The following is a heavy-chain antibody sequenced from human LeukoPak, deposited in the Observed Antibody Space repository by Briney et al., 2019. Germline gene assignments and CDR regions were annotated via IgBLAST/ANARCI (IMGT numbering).Heavy chain of an antibody. CDR1: GFTFRSYA. J-gene: IGHJ4*02. V-gene: IGHV3-30*04. CDR2: ISYDGSNK. D-gene: IGHD3-22*01. Sequence: GGSLRLSCAASGFTFRSYALHWVRQAPGKGLEWVAVISYDGSNKYYADSVKGRFTISRDNSKNTLYLQMNSLRAEDTAVYYCARGLYGDSSGYFAHHDYWGQGTLVTVSS. CDR3: ARGLYGDSSGYFAHHDY.